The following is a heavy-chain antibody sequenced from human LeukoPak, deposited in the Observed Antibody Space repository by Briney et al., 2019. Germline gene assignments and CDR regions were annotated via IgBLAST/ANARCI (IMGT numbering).Heavy chain of an antibody. Sequence: PSETLSLTCAVYGGSFSGYYWSWIRQPPGKGLEWIGEINHSGSTNYNSSLKSRVTISVDTSKNQFSLKLSSVTAADTAVYYCARARSGYYRYYFDYWGQGTLVTVSS. CDR1: GGSFSGYY. CDR2: INHSGST. CDR3: ARARSGYYRYYFDY. J-gene: IGHJ4*02. D-gene: IGHD3-22*01. V-gene: IGHV4-34*01.